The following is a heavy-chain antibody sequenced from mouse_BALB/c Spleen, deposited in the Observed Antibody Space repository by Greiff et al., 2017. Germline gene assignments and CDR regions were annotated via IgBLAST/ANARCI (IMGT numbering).Heavy chain of an antibody. Sequence: QVQLKESGPGLVAPSQSLSITCTVSGFSLTDYGVSWIRPPPGKGLEWLGGIWGGGSTYYNSALKSRLSISKDNSKSQVFLKMNSLQTDDTAMYYCAKHWGYGNYWYFDVWGAGTTVTVSS. D-gene: IGHD2-1*01. CDR2: IWGGGST. V-gene: IGHV2-6-5*01. J-gene: IGHJ1*01. CDR1: GFSLTDYG. CDR3: AKHWGYGNYWYFDV.